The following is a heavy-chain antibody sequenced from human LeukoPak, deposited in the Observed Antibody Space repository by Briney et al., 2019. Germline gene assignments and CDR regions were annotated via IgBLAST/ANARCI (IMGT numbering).Heavy chain of an antibody. CDR1: GFTFDDYA. V-gene: IGHV3-9*01. CDR3: AKDDGYSSSWYDY. CDR2: ISWNSGSI. Sequence: GRSLSLSCAASGFTFDDYAMHWVRQAPGKGLEWVSGISWNSGSIGYADSVKGRFTISRDNAKNSLYLQMSSLRAEDTALYYCAKDDGYSSSWYDYWGQGTLATVSS. D-gene: IGHD6-13*01. J-gene: IGHJ4*02.